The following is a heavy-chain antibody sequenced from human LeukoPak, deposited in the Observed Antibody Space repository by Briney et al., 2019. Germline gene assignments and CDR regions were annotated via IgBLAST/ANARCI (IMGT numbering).Heavy chain of an antibody. D-gene: IGHD6-13*01. CDR1: GGSFSGYY. V-gene: IGHV4-34*01. Sequence: SETLSLTCAVYGGSFSGYYWSWLRQPPGKGREWCGEINHSGSTNYNPSLKSRVTISVDTSKNQFSLKLSSVTAADTAVYYCARGSLTVGAPKYSSSWYHYWGQGTLVTVSS. CDR2: INHSGST. J-gene: IGHJ4*02. CDR3: ARGSLTVGAPKYSSSWYHY.